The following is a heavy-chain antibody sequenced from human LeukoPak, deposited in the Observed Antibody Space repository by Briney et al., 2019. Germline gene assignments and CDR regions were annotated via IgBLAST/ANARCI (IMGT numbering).Heavy chain of an antibody. J-gene: IGHJ4*02. CDR2: IIPIFGTA. CDR1: GGTFSSHA. Sequence: SVKVSCKASGGTFSSHAISWVRQAPGQGLEWMGGIIPIFGTANYAQKFQGRVTITADESTSTAYMELSSLRSEDTAVYYCARRGYSYGLVSYFDYWGQGTLVTVSS. D-gene: IGHD5-18*01. CDR3: ARRGYSYGLVSYFDY. V-gene: IGHV1-69*13.